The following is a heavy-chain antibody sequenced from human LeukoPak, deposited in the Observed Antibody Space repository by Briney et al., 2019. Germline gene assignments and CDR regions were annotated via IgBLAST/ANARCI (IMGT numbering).Heavy chain of an antibody. CDR2: IYSGGST. CDR3: ATGYYDMPGTFDY. V-gene: IGHV3-53*01. J-gene: IGHJ4*02. Sequence: GGSLRLSCAASGFTVGSNYMSWVRQAPGKGLEWVSVIYSGGSTYYADSVKGRFTISRDNSKNTLYLQMNSLRAEDTAVYYCATGYYDMPGTFDYWGQGTLVTVSS. CDR1: GFTVGSNY. D-gene: IGHD3-9*01.